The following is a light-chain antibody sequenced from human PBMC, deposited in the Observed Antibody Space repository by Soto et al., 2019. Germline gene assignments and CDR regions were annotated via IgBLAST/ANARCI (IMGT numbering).Light chain of an antibody. CDR2: SNN. J-gene: IGLJ2*01. Sequence: QSVLTQPPSASGTPGQRVTISCSGSSSNIGSNTVTWYQQLPGTAPKLLIYSNNKLPSGFPDRFSGSKSGTSASLAISGLQAEDEADYYCAAWDDSMNVLFGGGTKLTVL. CDR3: AAWDDSMNVL. V-gene: IGLV1-44*01. CDR1: SSNIGSNT.